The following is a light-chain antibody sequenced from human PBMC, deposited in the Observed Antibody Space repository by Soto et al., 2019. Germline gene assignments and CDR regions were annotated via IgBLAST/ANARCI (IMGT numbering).Light chain of an antibody. Sequence: DIVMTQSPDSLSVSLGERATINCKSSQSVLYSSNNKNYLAWYQQQPGQPPKLLIYWASTRESGVPDRFSGSGSGTDFTLTISSLRAEDVAVYYCQQYYSTPLTFGGGTKVEIK. CDR3: QQYYSTPLT. V-gene: IGKV4-1*01. CDR1: QSVLYSSNNKNY. CDR2: WAS. J-gene: IGKJ4*01.